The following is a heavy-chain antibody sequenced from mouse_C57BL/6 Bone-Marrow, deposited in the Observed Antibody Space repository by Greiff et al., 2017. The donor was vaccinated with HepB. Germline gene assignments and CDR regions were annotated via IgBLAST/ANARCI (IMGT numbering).Heavy chain of an antibody. J-gene: IGHJ3*01. CDR3: ARCYGSSYGGWFAY. CDR2: IFPGSGST. V-gene: IGHV1-75*01. D-gene: IGHD1-1*01. CDR1: GYTFTDYY. Sequence: QVQLKQSGPELVKPGASVKISCKASGYTFTDYYINWVKQRPGQGLEWIGWIFPGSGSTYYNEKFKGKATLTVDKSSSTAYMLLSSLTSEDSAVYFCARCYGSSYGGWFAYWGQGTLVTVSA.